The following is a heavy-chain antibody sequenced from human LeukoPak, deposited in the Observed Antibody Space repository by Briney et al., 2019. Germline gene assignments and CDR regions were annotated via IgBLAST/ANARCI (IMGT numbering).Heavy chain of an antibody. CDR2: IYHSGST. V-gene: IGHV4-4*02. CDR3: ARGPLITIFGVVMAYFDY. D-gene: IGHD3-3*01. J-gene: IGHJ4*02. CDR1: GGSISSSNW. Sequence: SETLSLTCAVSGGSISSSNWWSWVRQPPGKGLEWIGEIYHSGSTNYNPSLKSRVTISVDKSKNQFSLKLSSVTAADTAVYYCARGPLITIFGVVMAYFDYWGQGTLATVSS.